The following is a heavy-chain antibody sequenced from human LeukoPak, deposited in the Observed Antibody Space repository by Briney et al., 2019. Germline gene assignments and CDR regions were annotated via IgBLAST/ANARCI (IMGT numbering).Heavy chain of an antibody. Sequence: GGSLRLSCAASEFTFSNYAMHWVRQAPGKGLEWVAFIRYDGSHKDYADSVKGRFTISRDNSKNTLYLQVNRLRAEDTAIYYCVKVPYFDSSGYHGYWGQGTLVTVSS. CDR3: VKVPYFDSSGYHGY. CDR1: EFTFSNYA. CDR2: IRYDGSHK. D-gene: IGHD3-22*01. V-gene: IGHV3-30*02. J-gene: IGHJ4*02.